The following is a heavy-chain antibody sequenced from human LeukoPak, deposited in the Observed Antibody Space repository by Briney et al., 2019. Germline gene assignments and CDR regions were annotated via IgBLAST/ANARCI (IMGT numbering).Heavy chain of an antibody. D-gene: IGHD1-26*01. Sequence: VKPGGSLRLSCAASGFTFSSYSMNWVRQAPGKGLEWVSSISSSSSYIYYADSVKGRFTISRDNAKNTLYLQMNSLRAEDTAVYYCARALGIVGATWPYYYYYMDVWGKGTTVTVSS. CDR1: GFTFSSYS. CDR2: ISSSSSYI. J-gene: IGHJ6*03. V-gene: IGHV3-21*01. CDR3: ARALGIVGATWPYYYYYMDV.